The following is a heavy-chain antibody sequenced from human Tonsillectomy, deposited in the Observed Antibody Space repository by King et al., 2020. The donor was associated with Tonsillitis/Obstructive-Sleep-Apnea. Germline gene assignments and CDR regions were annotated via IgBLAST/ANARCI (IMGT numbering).Heavy chain of an antibody. D-gene: IGHD6-13*01. CDR2: IDPTDSHT. J-gene: IGHJ6*02. V-gene: IGHV5-10-1*03. CDR3: ASHLIAAADGPPGLDV. CDR1: GYSFSSYW. Sequence: VQLVQSGAEVKKPGESLRISCKGSGYSFSSYWINWVRQMPGKGLEWMGRIDPTDSHTNYSPSFQGHVTISVDKSISTAYLQWSSLKASDTAMYYCASHLIAAADGPPGLDVWGQGTTVTVFS.